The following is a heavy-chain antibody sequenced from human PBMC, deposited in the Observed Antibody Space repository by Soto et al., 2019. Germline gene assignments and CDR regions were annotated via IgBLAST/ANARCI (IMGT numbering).Heavy chain of an antibody. J-gene: IGHJ6*02. CDR3: VRRRVTLVRGTYYYYGLDV. Sequence: PGESLKISCKGSEYNFATYWIGRVRQMPGKGLEWMGIIYPGDFDTRYRPSFQGQVTISVDKSINTAYLQWSSLKASDTAVYYCVRRRVTLVRGTYYYYGLDVWGQGTTLSVSS. D-gene: IGHD3-10*01. CDR1: EYNFATYW. V-gene: IGHV5-51*01. CDR2: IYPGDFDT.